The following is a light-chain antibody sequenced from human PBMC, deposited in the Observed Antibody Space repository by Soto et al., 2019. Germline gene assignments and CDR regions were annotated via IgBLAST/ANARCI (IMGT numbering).Light chain of an antibody. Sequence: EVGMTQSPATLSVSPGERATLSCRASQSVSSNLAWYQQKPGQTPRPLMYGASTRATGIPARFSGSGSGTEFTLTISSLQSEDFAVYYCQQYHKWPPFTFGGGTKVDIK. CDR1: QSVSSN. CDR3: QQYHKWPPFT. J-gene: IGKJ4*01. V-gene: IGKV3-15*01. CDR2: GAS.